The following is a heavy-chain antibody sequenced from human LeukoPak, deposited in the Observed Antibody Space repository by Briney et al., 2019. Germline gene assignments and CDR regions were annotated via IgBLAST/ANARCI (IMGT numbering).Heavy chain of an antibody. CDR1: GYTFIAYY. Sequence: GASVKVSCKASGYTFIAYYMHWVRQAPGQGLEWMGWINPNSGGTNYAQKFQGRVTMTRDTSISTVYMELSRLRSDDTAVCYCARDSCSSTSCLSIDDYWGQGTLVTVSS. D-gene: IGHD2-2*01. CDR2: INPNSGGT. V-gene: IGHV1-2*02. J-gene: IGHJ4*02. CDR3: ARDSCSSTSCLSIDDY.